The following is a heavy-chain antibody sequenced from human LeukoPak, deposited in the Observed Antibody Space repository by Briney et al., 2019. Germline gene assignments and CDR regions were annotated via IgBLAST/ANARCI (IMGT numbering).Heavy chain of an antibody. J-gene: IGHJ4*02. CDR2: ISSNGGST. CDR3: ARTPPTGYSSGWAFDY. Sequence: SGGSLRLSCAASGFTFSSYAMHWVRQAPGKGLEYVSAISSNGGSTYYANSVKGRFTISRDNSKNTLYLQMGSLRAEDMAVYYCARTPPTGYSSGWAFDYWGQGTLVTVSS. V-gene: IGHV3-64*01. CDR1: GFTFSSYA. D-gene: IGHD6-19*01.